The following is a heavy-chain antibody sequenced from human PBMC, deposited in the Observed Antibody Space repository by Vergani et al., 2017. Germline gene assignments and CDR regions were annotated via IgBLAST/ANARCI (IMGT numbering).Heavy chain of an antibody. V-gene: IGHV3-23*01. CDR3: ARDGRSSWXFDY. J-gene: IGHJ4*02. Sequence: EVQLLESGGGLVQPGGSLRLSCAASGFTFSSYAMSWVRQAPGKGLEWVSAISGSGGSTYYADSVKGRFTISRDNSKNSLYLQMNSLRAEDTAVYYCARDGRSSWXFDYWGQGTLVTVSS. D-gene: IGHD6-13*01. CDR2: ISGSGGST. CDR1: GFTFSSYA.